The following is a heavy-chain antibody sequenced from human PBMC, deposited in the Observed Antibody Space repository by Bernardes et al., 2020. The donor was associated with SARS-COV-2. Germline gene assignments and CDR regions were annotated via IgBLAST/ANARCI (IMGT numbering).Heavy chain of an antibody. CDR1: GYTFSTYW. J-gene: IGHJ4*02. CDR2: IYPGDSDI. V-gene: IGHV5-51*01. CDR3: ARGSYTSSHFFDS. Sequence: GESLKISCKASGYTFSTYWIGWVRQMPGKGLEWMGIIYPGDSDIRYSPSFQGQVTISADKSISTAYLQWSSLKASDTAIFYCARGSYTSSHFFDSWGQGTLVAVSS. D-gene: IGHD6-6*01.